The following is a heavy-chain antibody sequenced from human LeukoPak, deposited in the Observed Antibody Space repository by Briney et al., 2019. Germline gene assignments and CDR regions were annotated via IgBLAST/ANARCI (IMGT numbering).Heavy chain of an antibody. D-gene: IGHD3-10*01. CDR2: IRYDGSNK. CDR3: ARDSESYGSGSSSFDY. V-gene: IGHV3-33*01. CDR1: GFTFSSYG. J-gene: IGHJ4*02. Sequence: GGSLRLSCAASGFTFSSYGMHWVRQAPGKGLEWVAVIRYDGSNKYYADSVKGRFTIFRDNSKNTLYLQMNSLRAEDTAVYYCARDSESYGSGSSSFDYWGQGTLVTVSS.